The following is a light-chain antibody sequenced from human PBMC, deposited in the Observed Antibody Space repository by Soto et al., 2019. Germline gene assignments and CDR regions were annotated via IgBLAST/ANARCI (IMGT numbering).Light chain of an antibody. V-gene: IGLV2-14*03. Sequence: QSALTQPASVSGSPGQWITISCTGNSSDVGVYNYVSWYQQHPGKAPKLMIYDVSNRPSGVSNRFSGSKSGNTASLTISGLQAEDEADYYCSSYTSSSTLNVVFGGGTKLTVL. J-gene: IGLJ2*01. CDR3: SSYTSSSTLNVV. CDR1: SSDVGVYNY. CDR2: DVS.